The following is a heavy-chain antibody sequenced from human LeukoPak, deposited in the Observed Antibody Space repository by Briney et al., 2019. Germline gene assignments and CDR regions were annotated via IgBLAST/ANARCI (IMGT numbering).Heavy chain of an antibody. V-gene: IGHV4-39*01. CDR1: GGSISSSSYY. J-gene: IGHJ6*03. CDR2: IYYSGST. CDR3: ASPPVNYDFWSGYPYYYYYMDV. Sequence: PSETLSLICTVSGGSISSSSYYWGWIRQPPGKGLEWIGSIYYSGSTYYNPSLKSRVTISVDTSKNQFSLKLSSVTAADTAVYYCASPPVNYDFWSGYPYYYYYMDVWGKGTTVTVSS. D-gene: IGHD3-3*01.